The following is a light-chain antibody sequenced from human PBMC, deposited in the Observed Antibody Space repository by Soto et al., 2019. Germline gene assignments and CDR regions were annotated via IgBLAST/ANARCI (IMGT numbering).Light chain of an antibody. CDR1: SSDVGGYNY. Sequence: QSALTRPASVSGSPGQSITISCTGTSSDVGGYNYVSWYQQHPGKAPKLMIYEVSNRPSGVSNRFSGSKSGNTASLTISGLQAEDEADYYCSSYTSSSTLVVFSGGTKLTVL. CDR3: SSYTSSSTLVV. J-gene: IGLJ2*01. CDR2: EVS. V-gene: IGLV2-14*01.